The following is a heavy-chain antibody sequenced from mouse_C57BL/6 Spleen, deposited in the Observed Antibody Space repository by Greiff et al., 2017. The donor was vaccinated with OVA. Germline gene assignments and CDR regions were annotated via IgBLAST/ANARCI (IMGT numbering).Heavy chain of an antibody. CDR2: FHPYIVDT. Sequence: QVQLQQSGAELVKPGASVKMSCKASGFTFTTYPIAWIKQNHGKSLEWIGNFHPYIVDTKYNEKFKGKVTFTVDKSSSTVYLELSRLTSDDSAVYYCARGATVVATDWYFDVWGTGTTVTVSS. D-gene: IGHD1-1*01. J-gene: IGHJ1*03. CDR3: ARGATVVATDWYFDV. CDR1: GFTFTTYP. V-gene: IGHV1-47*01.